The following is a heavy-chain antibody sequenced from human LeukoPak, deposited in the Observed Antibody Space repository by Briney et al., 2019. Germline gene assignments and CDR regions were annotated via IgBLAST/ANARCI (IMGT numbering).Heavy chain of an antibody. Sequence: GGTLRLSCAASGFTFSSYGMSWVRQAPGKGLEWVSAISGSGGSTYSADSVKGRFTISRDNAKNSLYLQMNSLRAEDTAVYYCVRDHHRRLYDSQARDTFDIWGRGTMVTVSS. V-gene: IGHV3-23*01. D-gene: IGHD5/OR15-5a*01. CDR2: ISGSGGST. J-gene: IGHJ3*02. CDR3: VRDHHRRLYDSQARDTFDI. CDR1: GFTFSSYG.